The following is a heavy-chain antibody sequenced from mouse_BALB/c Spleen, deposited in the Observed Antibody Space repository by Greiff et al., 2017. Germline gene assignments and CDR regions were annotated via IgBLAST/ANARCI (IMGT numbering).Heavy chain of an antibody. CDR1: GFSLTSYG. CDR2: IWAGGST. J-gene: IGHJ2*01. D-gene: IGHD2-3*01. CDR3: ARDCDGYAYFDY. Sequence: QVQLQQSGPSLVQPSQSLSITCTVSGFSLTSYGVHWVRQPPGKGLEWLGVIWAGGSTNYNSALMSRLSISKDNSKSQVFLKMNSLQTDDTAMYYCARDCDGYAYFDYWGQGTTLTVSS. V-gene: IGHV2-9*02.